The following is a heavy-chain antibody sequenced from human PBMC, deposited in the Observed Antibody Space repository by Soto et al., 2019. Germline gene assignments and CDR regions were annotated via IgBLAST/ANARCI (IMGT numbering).Heavy chain of an antibody. Sequence: GASVKVSCKASGYTFTSYAMRWVRQAPGQRLEWMGWINAGNGNTKYSQKFQGRVTITRDTSASTAYMELSSLRSEDTAVYYCARVGYSGYDSIDYWGQGTLVTVSS. D-gene: IGHD5-12*01. CDR1: GYTFTSYA. CDR3: ARVGYSGYDSIDY. V-gene: IGHV1-3*01. CDR2: INAGNGNT. J-gene: IGHJ4*02.